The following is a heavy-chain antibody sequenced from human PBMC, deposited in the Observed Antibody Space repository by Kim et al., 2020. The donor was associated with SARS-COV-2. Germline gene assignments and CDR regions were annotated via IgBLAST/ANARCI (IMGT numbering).Heavy chain of an antibody. D-gene: IGHD4-4*01. Sequence: GSNKYYADSVKGRFTISRDNSKNTLYLQMNSLRAEDTAVYCCARGTTDDYWGQGTLVTVSS. V-gene: IGHV3-30-3*01. CDR2: GSNK. J-gene: IGHJ4*02. CDR3: ARGTTDDY.